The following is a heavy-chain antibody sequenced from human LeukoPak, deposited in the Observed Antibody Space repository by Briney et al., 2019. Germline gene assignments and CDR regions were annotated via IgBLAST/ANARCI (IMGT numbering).Heavy chain of an antibody. CDR1: GDTFSNYA. Sequence: SVKVSCKASGDTFSNYAISWVRQAPGQGLEWVGRIIPSLGTPNYAQKFQGRVTITADRSTTTAYMELSSLRFEDTAVYHCARAGSSRFSVPYYFNYWGQGTPVTVSS. D-gene: IGHD6-13*01. CDR2: IIPSLGTP. V-gene: IGHV1-69*04. CDR3: ARAGSSRFSVPYYFNY. J-gene: IGHJ4*02.